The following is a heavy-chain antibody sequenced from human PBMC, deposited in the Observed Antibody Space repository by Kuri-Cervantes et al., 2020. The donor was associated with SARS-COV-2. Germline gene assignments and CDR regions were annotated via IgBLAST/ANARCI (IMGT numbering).Heavy chain of an antibody. D-gene: IGHD3-16*01. J-gene: IGHJ6*03. CDR3: ARVVRSGSSSQVLYGLGYFHHMDV. CDR2: ISSGSEYI. Sequence: GESLKISCAASGFTFSAYSMNWVRQAPGKGLEWVSSISSGSEYILYADSAKGRFTISRDNAKNSLFLQMNSLRADDTAVYYCARVVRSGSSSQVLYGLGYFHHMDVWGNGTTVTVSS. CDR1: GFTFSAYS. V-gene: IGHV3-21*01.